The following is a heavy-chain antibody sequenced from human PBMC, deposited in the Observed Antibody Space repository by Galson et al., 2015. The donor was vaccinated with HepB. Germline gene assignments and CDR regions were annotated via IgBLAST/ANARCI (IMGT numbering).Heavy chain of an antibody. D-gene: IGHD1-14*01. CDR1: GFTVSRNY. J-gene: IGHJ4*02. CDR3: ARDPSFVRTFDY. V-gene: IGHV3-66*01. CDR2: IYGGSST. Sequence: SLRLSCAASGFTVSRNYMSWVRQAPGKGLEWVSLIYGGSSTSYADSVKGRFTVSRDDSKNTQYLHMKSLRAEDTAVYYCARDPSFVRTFDYWGQGTLVTVSS.